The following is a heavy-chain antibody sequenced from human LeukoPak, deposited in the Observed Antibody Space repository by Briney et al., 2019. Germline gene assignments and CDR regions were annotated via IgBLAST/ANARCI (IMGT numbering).Heavy chain of an antibody. J-gene: IGHJ4*02. Sequence: ASVKVSCKASGYTFTSYYMHWVRQAPGQGLEWMGIINPSGGSTSYAQKFQGRVTMTRDMSTSTVYMELSRLRSEDTAVYYCARNVGYCSSTSCQRIKFDYWGQGTLVTVSS. V-gene: IGHV1-46*01. D-gene: IGHD2-2*01. CDR1: GYTFTSYY. CDR2: INPSGGST. CDR3: ARNVGYCSSTSCQRIKFDY.